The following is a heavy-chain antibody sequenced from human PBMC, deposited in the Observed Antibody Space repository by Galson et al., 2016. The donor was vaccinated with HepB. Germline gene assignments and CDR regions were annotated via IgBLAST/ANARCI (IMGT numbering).Heavy chain of an antibody. J-gene: IGHJ4*02. CDR2: THISGIN. V-gene: IGHV4-4*07. D-gene: IGHD2-15*01. Sequence: SETLSLTCSVSGASIKSHYWSWIRQAAGKGLEWIGRTHISGINNYNPSLEGRLTMSIDTTENQFSLTLSSVTAADTAMYYCARGQEDQDGYDYWGQGTLVTVSS. CDR1: GASIKSHY. CDR3: ARGQEDQDGYDY.